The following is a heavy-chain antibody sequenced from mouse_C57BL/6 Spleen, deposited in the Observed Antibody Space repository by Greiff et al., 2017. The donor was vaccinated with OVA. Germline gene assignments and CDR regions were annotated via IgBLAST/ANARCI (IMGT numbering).Heavy chain of an antibody. D-gene: IGHD1-1*01. V-gene: IGHV5-17*01. Sequence: EVKVEESGGGLVKPGGSLKLSCAASGFTFSNYGMHWVRQAPEKGLEWVAYIRSGSSTIYYADTVKGRFTISRDNAKNTLFLQMTSLRSEDTAMYYCARNYYGSSYYYAMDYWGQGTSVTVSS. J-gene: IGHJ4*01. CDR3: ARNYYGSSYYYAMDY. CDR1: GFTFSNYG. CDR2: IRSGSSTI.